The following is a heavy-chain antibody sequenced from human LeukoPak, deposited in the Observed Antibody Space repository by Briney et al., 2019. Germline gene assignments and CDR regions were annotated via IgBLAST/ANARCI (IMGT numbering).Heavy chain of an antibody. V-gene: IGHV3-7*01. CDR2: IKQDGSEK. Sequence: GGSLRLSCAASGFTFSSYWMSWVRQAPGKGLEWVANIKQDGSEKYYVDSVKGRFTISRDNAKNSLYLQMNSLRAEDTAVYYCARDAEQTYYYYYGMDVWGQGTTVTVSS. CDR3: ARDAEQTYYYYYGMDV. J-gene: IGHJ6*02. CDR1: GFTFSSYW.